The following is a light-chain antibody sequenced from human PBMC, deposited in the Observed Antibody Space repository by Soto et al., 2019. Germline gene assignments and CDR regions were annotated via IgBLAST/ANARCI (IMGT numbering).Light chain of an antibody. V-gene: IGKV3-15*01. CDR1: QSVSSN. CDR3: QQYNNWPPRYT. CDR2: GAS. J-gene: IGKJ2*01. Sequence: EIVMTQSPATQSVSPGERATLSCRASQSVSSNLAWYQQKPGQAPRLLIYGASTRATDIPARFSGSGSGTEFTLTISSLQSEDFAVYYCQQYNNWPPRYTFGQGTKLEIK.